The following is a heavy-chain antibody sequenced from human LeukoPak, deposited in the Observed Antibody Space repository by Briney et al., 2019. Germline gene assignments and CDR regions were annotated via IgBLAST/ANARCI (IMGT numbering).Heavy chain of an antibody. Sequence: SVKVSCKASGGTFSSYAISWVRQAPGLGLEWMGRIIPVLGIANYAQKFQGRVTITADKSTSTAYMELSSLRSEDTAVYYCAPVPAAIGYYYYYGMDVWGQGTTVTVSS. V-gene: IGHV1-69*04. J-gene: IGHJ6*02. CDR2: IIPVLGIA. D-gene: IGHD2-2*01. CDR3: APVPAAIGYYYYYGMDV. CDR1: GGTFSSYA.